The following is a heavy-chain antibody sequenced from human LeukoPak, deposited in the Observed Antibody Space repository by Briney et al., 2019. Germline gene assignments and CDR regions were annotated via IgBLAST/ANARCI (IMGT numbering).Heavy chain of an antibody. CDR3: ARVLGYCSGGSCSKFAY. J-gene: IGHJ4*02. CDR1: GYSFTSYC. Sequence: GESLKISCNGSGYSFTSYCIGWVRQLPRKGLEWMGIIYPGDSDTRYSPSFQGQVTISADKSISTAYLQWSSLKASDTALYYCARVLGYCSGGSCSKFAYWGQGTLVTVSS. V-gene: IGHV5-51*01. CDR2: IYPGDSDT. D-gene: IGHD2-15*01.